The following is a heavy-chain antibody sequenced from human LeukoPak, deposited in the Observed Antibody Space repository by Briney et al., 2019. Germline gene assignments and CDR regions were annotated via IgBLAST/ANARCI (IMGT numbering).Heavy chain of an antibody. D-gene: IGHD3-3*01. V-gene: IGHV1-18*01. CDR2: ITTYNGNT. J-gene: IGHJ5*02. CDR3: ARESTPYDFWSGPNWFDP. Sequence: ASVKVSCKASGYTFTSYGISWVRQAPGQGLEWMGWITTYNGNTNCAQKLQGRATMTTDTSTSTAYMELSRLRSDDTAVYYCARESTPYDFWSGPNWFDPWGQGTLVTVSS. CDR1: GYTFTSYG.